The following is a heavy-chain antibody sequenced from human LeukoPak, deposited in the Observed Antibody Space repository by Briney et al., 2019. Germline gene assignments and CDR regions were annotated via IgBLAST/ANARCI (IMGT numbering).Heavy chain of an antibody. Sequence: GASVKVSCRASGYTFTYYYIHWVRQAPGQGLEWMGWINPNSGGTNYAQKFQGRVTMTRDTSISTAYMEMSRLTSDDTAVYYCASGYCSGGSCYSFDYWGQGTLVTVSS. CDR2: INPNSGGT. CDR1: GYTFTYYY. CDR3: ASGYCSGGSCYSFDY. D-gene: IGHD2-15*01. V-gene: IGHV1-2*02. J-gene: IGHJ4*02.